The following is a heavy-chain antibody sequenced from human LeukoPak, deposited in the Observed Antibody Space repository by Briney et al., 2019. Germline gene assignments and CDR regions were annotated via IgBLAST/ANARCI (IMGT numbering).Heavy chain of an antibody. Sequence: GGSLRLSCAASGFTFSSFGMHWVRQAPGQGLEWVAVIWYDGSNKYYADSVKGRFTISRDNSKNTVYLQMNSLRAEDTAVYYCVRGGCASTSCYDGWGQGTLVTVSS. CDR3: VRGGCASTSCYDG. CDR2: IWYDGSNK. V-gene: IGHV3-33*01. J-gene: IGHJ4*02. D-gene: IGHD2-2*01. CDR1: GFTFSSFG.